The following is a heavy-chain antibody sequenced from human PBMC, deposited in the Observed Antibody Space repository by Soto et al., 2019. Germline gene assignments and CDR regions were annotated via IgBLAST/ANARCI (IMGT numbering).Heavy chain of an antibody. CDR1: GFIFTDYG. J-gene: IGHJ4*02. D-gene: IGHD3-22*01. CDR3: AKDTYYHDSSGYYVFDY. Sequence: QVQLVESGGGVVQPGRSLRLSCADSGFIFTDYGMHWVRQAPGKGLEWVAVISYDGSNKNYADSVKGRFTISRDNSKNTLYLQMNSLRAEDTAVYYCAKDTYYHDSSGYYVFDYWGQGTLVTVSS. V-gene: IGHV3-30*18. CDR2: ISYDGSNK.